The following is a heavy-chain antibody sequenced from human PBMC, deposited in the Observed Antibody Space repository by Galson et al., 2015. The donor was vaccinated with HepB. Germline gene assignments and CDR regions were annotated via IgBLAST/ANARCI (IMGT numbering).Heavy chain of an antibody. V-gene: IGHV3-21*01. CDR3: ARDVFLTFGDNSYGMDV. Sequence: SLRLSCAASGFTFSSYSMNWVRLAPGKGLEWVSSMSSGGRYIYYADSVKGRFTISRDNAKTSLDPQMNSLRVEDTGIYYCARDVFLTFGDNSYGMDVWGQGTTVTVSS. D-gene: IGHD3-10*01. J-gene: IGHJ6*02. CDR1: GFTFSSYS. CDR2: MSSGGRYI.